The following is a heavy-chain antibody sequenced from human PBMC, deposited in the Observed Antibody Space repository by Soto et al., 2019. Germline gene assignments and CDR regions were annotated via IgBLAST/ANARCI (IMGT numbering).Heavy chain of an antibody. CDR3: ARDQPGYSYGYGLGY. D-gene: IGHD5-18*01. V-gene: IGHV3-21*01. CDR2: ISSSSSYI. J-gene: IGHJ4*02. Sequence: EVQLVESGGGLVKPGGSLRLSCAASGFTFSSYSMNWVRQAPGKGLEWVSSISSSSSYIYYADSVKGRFTISRDNAKKSLYLQMNSLRAEDTAVYYGARDQPGYSYGYGLGYWGQGTLVTVSS. CDR1: GFTFSSYS.